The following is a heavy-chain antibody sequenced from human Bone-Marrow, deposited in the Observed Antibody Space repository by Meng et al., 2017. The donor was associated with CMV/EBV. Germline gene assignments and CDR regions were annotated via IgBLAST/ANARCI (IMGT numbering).Heavy chain of an antibody. V-gene: IGHV1-2*02. CDR1: GHPLTGSY. D-gene: IGHD3-3*02. J-gene: IGHJ3*01. Sequence: ASVKVSCKASGHPLTGSYMHWVRQAPGQGLEWMGWMSFDTGATKYAQMYQGRVSLTRDTSINTIYMELSSLTFDDTAVYFCTRNGHFWGFDVWGQGTLVTVSS. CDR2: MSFDTGAT. CDR3: TRNGHFWGFDV.